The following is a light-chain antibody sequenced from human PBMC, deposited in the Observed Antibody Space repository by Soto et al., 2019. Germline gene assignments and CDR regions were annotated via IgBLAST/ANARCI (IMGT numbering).Light chain of an antibody. J-gene: IGKJ1*01. V-gene: IGKV3-20*01. CDR1: QSVSTNF. CDR2: GAS. Sequence: EIVLTQSPGTLSLSPGEGATLSCRASQSVSTNFFAWYQQKPGQAPRLLIYGASTRATGIPDRFSGSGSGTDFTLTISRLETEDFAVYYCQQAGRTSWTFGQGTKVEL. CDR3: QQAGRTSWT.